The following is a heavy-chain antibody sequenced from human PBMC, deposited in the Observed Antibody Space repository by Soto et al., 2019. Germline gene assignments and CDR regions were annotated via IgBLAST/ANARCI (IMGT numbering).Heavy chain of an antibody. V-gene: IGHV3-7*03. Sequence: GGSLRLSCAASGFTFSSYWMSWVRQAPGKGLEWVANIKQDGSEKYYVDSVKGRFTISRDNAKNSLYLQMNSLRAEDTAVYYCARDLGTIFGVVAYYYYYGMDVWGQGTTVTVSS. D-gene: IGHD3-3*01. CDR3: ARDLGTIFGVVAYYYYYGMDV. J-gene: IGHJ6*02. CDR1: GFTFSSYW. CDR2: IKQDGSEK.